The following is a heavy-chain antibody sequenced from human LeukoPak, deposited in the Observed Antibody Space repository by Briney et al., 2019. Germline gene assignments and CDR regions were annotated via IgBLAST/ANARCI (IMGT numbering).Heavy chain of an antibody. Sequence: PGGSLRLSCAASGFTFSSYSMHWVRQAPGKGLEWVSYISSSSSTIYYADSVKGRFTISRDNAKNSLYLQMNSLRDEDTAVYYCARGLANWGSYYFDYWGQGTLVTVSS. V-gene: IGHV3-48*02. CDR2: ISSSSSTI. D-gene: IGHD7-27*01. CDR3: ARGLANWGSYYFDY. CDR1: GFTFSSYS. J-gene: IGHJ4*02.